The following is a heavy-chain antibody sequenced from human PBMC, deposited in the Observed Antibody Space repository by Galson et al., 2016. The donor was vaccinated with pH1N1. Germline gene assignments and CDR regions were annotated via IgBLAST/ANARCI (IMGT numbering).Heavy chain of an antibody. CDR1: GFTFSSYA. V-gene: IGHV3-23*01. CDR3: VKDDSSGLYYGRPDY. Sequence: SLRLSCAASGFTFSSYAMYWVRQSPGRGLEWVAIMSGGGAGTYSADSVKGRFTISRDNSKNTLYLQMHSLRADDTAVYYCVKDDSSGLYYGRPDYWGQGTLVTVSS. D-gene: IGHD3-22*01. J-gene: IGHJ4*02. CDR2: MSGGGAGT.